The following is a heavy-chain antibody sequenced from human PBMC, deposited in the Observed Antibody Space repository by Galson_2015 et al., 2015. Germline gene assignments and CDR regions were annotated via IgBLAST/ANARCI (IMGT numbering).Heavy chain of an antibody. J-gene: IGHJ5*02. CDR1: GGSVSSYY. CDR3: ARDVAYSKSWAWFDP. CDR2: THYSGST. V-gene: IGHV4-59*02. D-gene: IGHD1-26*01. Sequence: SETLSLTCTVSGGSVSSYYWSWICQPPGKGLEWIGYTHYSGSTNYNPSLKSRVTISVDTSKNQFSLKLSSVTAADTAVYYCARDVAYSKSWAWFDPWGQGTLVTVPS.